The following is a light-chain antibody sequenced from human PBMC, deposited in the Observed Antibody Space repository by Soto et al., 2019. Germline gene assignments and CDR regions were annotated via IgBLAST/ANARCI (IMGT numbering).Light chain of an antibody. CDR3: SSSAGTIYV. CDR2: EVS. V-gene: IGLV2-8*01. Sequence: QSALTQPPSASGSPGQSVTISCTGTSSDVGGYKYVSWYQQHPGKAPRLMIYEVSKRPSGFPDRFSGSKSGNTASLTVSGLQAEDAADYYCSSSAGTIYVFGTGTKLTVL. CDR1: SSDVGGYKY. J-gene: IGLJ1*01.